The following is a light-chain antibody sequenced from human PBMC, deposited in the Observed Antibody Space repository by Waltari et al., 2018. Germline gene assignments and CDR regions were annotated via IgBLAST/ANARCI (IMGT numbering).Light chain of an antibody. CDR1: SSDVGPFNY. V-gene: IGLV2-8*01. CDR3: SSYTGDYSPVL. Sequence: QSALTQPPSASGSLGQSVTISCTGASSDVGPFNYVPWYQHHPGEPPRLILYEVAMRPSGVPNRFSGSRSGNTASLIVSGLQADDEADYYCSSYTGDYSPVLFGGGTTLTVL. CDR2: EVA. J-gene: IGLJ2*01.